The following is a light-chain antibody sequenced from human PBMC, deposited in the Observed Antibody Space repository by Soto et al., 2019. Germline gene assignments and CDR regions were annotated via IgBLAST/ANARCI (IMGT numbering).Light chain of an antibody. CDR1: QDIKSY. Sequence: DIPLAQSPSCLSAYVGDRVTIACRASQDIKSYLAWYQPKPGKAPKLLIYPASTLQSGVPSRFSGSGSGTEVTLTISSLQPEDFAAYHGQQVNDSPITCGQGTQREIK. CDR2: PAS. CDR3: QQVNDSPIT. V-gene: IGKV1-9*01. J-gene: IGKJ5*01.